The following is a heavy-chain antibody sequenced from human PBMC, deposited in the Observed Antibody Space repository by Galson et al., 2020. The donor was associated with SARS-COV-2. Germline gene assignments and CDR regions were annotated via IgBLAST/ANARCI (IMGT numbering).Heavy chain of an antibody. CDR1: GGSFSGYY. V-gene: IGHV4-34*01. CDR2: INHSGST. D-gene: IGHD6-13*01. CDR3: ARGEYSSSWYGWKNWFDP. J-gene: IGHJ5*02. Sequence: SETLSLTCAVYGGSFSGYYWSWIRQPPGKGLEWIGEINHSGSTNYNPSLKSRVTISVDTSKNQFSLKLSSVTAADTAVYYCARGEYSSSWYGWKNWFDPWGQGTLVTVSS.